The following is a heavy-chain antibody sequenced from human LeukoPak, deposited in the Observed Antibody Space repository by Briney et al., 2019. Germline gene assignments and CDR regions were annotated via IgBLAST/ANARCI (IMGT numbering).Heavy chain of an antibody. CDR3: ARSSSVTIPGYYFDY. Sequence: SETLSLTCTVSGGSISSSSYYWGWIRRPPGKGLEWIGSIYYSGSTYYHPSLKSRVTISVDTSKNQFSLKLSSVTAADTAVYYCARSSSVTIPGYYFDYWGQGTLVTVAS. CDR1: GGSISSSSYY. CDR2: IYYSGST. D-gene: IGHD2-21*01. J-gene: IGHJ4*02. V-gene: IGHV4-39*07.